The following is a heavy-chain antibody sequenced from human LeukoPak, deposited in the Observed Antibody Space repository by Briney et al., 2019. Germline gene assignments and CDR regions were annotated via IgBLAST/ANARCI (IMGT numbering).Heavy chain of an antibody. CDR3: ARTVVSSGYYYVDYFDY. V-gene: IGHV4-39*07. D-gene: IGHD3-22*01. J-gene: IGHJ4*02. Sequence: SETLSLTCTVSGGSISSSSYYWGWIRQPPGKGLEWIGSIYYSGSTYYNPSLKSRVTISVDTSKNQFSLKLSSVTAADTAVYYCARTVVSSGYYYVDYFDYWGQGTLVTVSS. CDR2: IYYSGST. CDR1: GGSISSSSYY.